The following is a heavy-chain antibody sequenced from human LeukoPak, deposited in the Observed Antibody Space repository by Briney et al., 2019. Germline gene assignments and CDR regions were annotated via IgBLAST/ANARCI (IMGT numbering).Heavy chain of an antibody. J-gene: IGHJ5*02. CDR1: GFTFDDYA. V-gene: IGHV3-43*02. D-gene: IGHD6-19*01. Sequence: PGGSLRLSCAASGFTFDDYAMHWVRQAPGKGLEWVSLISGDGGSTYYADSVKGRFTISRDNSKNSLYLQMNSLRTEDTALYYCAKDAGSSGWLYNWFDPWGQGTLVTVSS. CDR2: ISGDGGST. CDR3: AKDAGSSGWLYNWFDP.